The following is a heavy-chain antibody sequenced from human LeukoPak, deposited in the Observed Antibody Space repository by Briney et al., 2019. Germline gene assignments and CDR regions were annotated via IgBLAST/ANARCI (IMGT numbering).Heavy chain of an antibody. CDR3: TRDVASPFGGGDKGGF. Sequence: GGSLRLSCAASGFTVSSNYMSWVRQAPGKGLEWVSTINIDGSTYYADSVKGRFTISRDNSKDTLSLQMRSLRDEDTAVYYCTRDVASPFGGGDKGGFWGQGTLVTVSS. J-gene: IGHJ4*02. D-gene: IGHD3-16*01. CDR2: INIDGST. V-gene: IGHV3-53*01. CDR1: GFTVSSNY.